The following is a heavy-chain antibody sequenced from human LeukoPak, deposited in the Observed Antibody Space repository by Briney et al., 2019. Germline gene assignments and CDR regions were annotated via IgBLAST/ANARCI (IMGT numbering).Heavy chain of an antibody. CDR1: GYTFTSYW. CDR3: ARRTSTMEDY. CDR2: IYPGDSDT. J-gene: IGHJ4*02. D-gene: IGHD5-24*01. V-gene: IGHV5-51*01. Sequence: GESLQISCKASGYTFTSYWIGWVRQLPGKGLEWMGIIYPGDSDTTYSPSFQGQVTISADNSISTAYLQWGSLKASDTAMYYCARRTSTMEDYWGQGTLVTVSS.